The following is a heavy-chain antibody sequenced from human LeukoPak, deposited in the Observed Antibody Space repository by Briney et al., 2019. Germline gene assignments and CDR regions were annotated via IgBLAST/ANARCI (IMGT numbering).Heavy chain of an antibody. CDR1: GFTFSSFG. CDR2: IWYDGSKK. CDR3: AGDGGGVLDY. V-gene: IGHV3-33*01. D-gene: IGHD2-8*02. Sequence: PGGSLRLSCAASGFTFSSFGMHWVRQTPGKGLEWVAVIWYDGSKKFYADSVKGRFTISRDISQNTLYLQMNSLRAQDTAVYYCAGDGGGVLDYGGQGTLVTVSS. J-gene: IGHJ4*02.